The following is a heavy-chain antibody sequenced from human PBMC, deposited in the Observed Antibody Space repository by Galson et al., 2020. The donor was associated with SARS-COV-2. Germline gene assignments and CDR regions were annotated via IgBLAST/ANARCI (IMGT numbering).Heavy chain of an antibody. J-gene: IGHJ6*03. D-gene: IGHD3-3*01. V-gene: IGHV4-59*08. Sequence: SQTLSLTCTVPGCSISSYYWSWVRQPPGKGLEWNGYIYYSGSTNYNPSLKSPVTISVDTSKNQFSLKLSSVTAADAAVYYCARHMTTMFGVVISYMDVWGKGATVSVSS. CDR2: IYYSGST. CDR3: ARHMTTMFGVVISYMDV. CDR1: GCSISSYY.